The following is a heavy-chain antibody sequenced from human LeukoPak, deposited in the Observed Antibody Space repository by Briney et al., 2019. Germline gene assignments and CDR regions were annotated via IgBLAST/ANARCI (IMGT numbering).Heavy chain of an antibody. J-gene: IGHJ6*02. CDR2: ISGSGGST. V-gene: IGHV3-23*01. CDR3: AKAGQWLFDYYYYGMDV. CDR1: GFTFSSYA. D-gene: IGHD6-19*01. Sequence: GGSLRLSCAASGFTFSSYAMSWVRQAPGKGLEWVSAISGSGGSTYYADSVKGRFTISRDNFKNTLYLQMNSLRAEDTAVYYCAKAGQWLFDYYYYGMDVWGQGTTVTVSS.